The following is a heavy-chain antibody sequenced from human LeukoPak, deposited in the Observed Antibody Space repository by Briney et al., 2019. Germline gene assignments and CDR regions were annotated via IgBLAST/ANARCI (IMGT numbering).Heavy chain of an antibody. CDR3: ARDRGAAPYYYYYYMDV. CDR1: GFTLSNYW. V-gene: IGHV3-74*01. CDR2: INSDGINT. D-gene: IGHD3-10*01. Sequence: GGSLRLSCAASGFTLSNYWMHWVRQAPGKGLVWVSRINSDGINTSYADSVKGRFTISRDNAKNTLNLQMNSLRAEDTAVYYCARDRGAAPYYYYYYMDVWGKGTTVTVSS. J-gene: IGHJ6*03.